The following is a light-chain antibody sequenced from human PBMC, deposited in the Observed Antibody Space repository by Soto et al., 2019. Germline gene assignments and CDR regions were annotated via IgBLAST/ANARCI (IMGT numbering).Light chain of an antibody. J-gene: IGKJ1*01. CDR3: QQRSNWPPWT. Sequence: EIVLTQSPATLSLSPGERATLSCRASQSVSSYLAWYQQKPGQAHRLLIYDASNRATGIPARFSGSGSGTDFTLTIRSLEPEDFAVYFCQQRSNWPPWTFGQGTKVEIK. V-gene: IGKV3-11*01. CDR1: QSVSSY. CDR2: DAS.